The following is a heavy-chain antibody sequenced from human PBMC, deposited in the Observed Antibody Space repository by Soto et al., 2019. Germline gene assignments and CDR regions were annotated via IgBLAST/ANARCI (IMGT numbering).Heavy chain of an antibody. Sequence: GGSLTLSCSASGFTFSSYARHWGRQAPGKGLEYVSAISSNGGSRYYADSLKGRFTISRDNSKNTLYLQMSRLIAEDTAGYYCVKGGLIVMVTAIIYFDYWGQGSVVTVSS. D-gene: IGHD2-21*02. J-gene: IGHJ4*02. CDR3: VKGGLIVMVTAIIYFDY. CDR1: GFTFSSYA. CDR2: ISSNGGSR. V-gene: IGHV3-64D*06.